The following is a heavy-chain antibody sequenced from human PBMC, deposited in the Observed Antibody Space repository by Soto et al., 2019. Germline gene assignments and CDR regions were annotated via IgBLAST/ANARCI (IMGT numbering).Heavy chain of an antibody. J-gene: IGHJ5*02. CDR2: INAGNGNT. Sequence: ASVKVSCKASGYTFTSYAMHWVRQAPGQRLEWMGWINAGNGNTKYSQKFQGRVTITRDTSASTAYMELSSLRSEDTAVYYCARAPVPAALFDPWGQGTLVTVSS. D-gene: IGHD2-2*01. CDR1: GYTFTSYA. CDR3: ARAPVPAALFDP. V-gene: IGHV1-3*01.